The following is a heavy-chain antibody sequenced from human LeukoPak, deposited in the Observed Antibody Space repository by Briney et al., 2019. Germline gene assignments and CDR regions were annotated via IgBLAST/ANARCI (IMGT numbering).Heavy chain of an antibody. CDR1: GYTFSSYD. V-gene: IGHV1-8*01. CDR3: ARLSETPAYYDTHFYYYVRY. Sequence: GASVKVSCKASGYTFSSYDINWVRQATGQGLEWMGWMNPTTGNTGYAQKFQGRVTMTRDTSINTAYMEISSLRSEDSAVYYCARLSETPAYYDTHFYYYVRYWGQGTLVTVSS. J-gene: IGHJ4*02. CDR2: MNPTTGNT. D-gene: IGHD3-22*01.